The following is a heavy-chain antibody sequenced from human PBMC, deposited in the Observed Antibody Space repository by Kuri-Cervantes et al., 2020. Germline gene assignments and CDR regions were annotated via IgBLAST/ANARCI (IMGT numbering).Heavy chain of an antibody. D-gene: IGHD3-16*02. CDR1: GFTFSSYG. V-gene: IGHV3-30*02. CDR3: AKDPRQRLGELSLLLY. Sequence: GESLKISCAASGFTFSSYGMHRVRQAPGKGLEWVAVIWYDGSNKYYADSVKGRFTISRDNSKNTLYLQMNSLRAEDTAVYYCAKDPRQRLGELSLLLYWGQGTLVTVSS. J-gene: IGHJ4*02. CDR2: IWYDGSNK.